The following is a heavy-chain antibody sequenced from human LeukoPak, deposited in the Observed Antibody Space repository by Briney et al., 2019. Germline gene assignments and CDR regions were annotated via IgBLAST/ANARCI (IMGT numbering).Heavy chain of an antibody. CDR1: GYSFTIYF. V-gene: IGHV1-46*01. D-gene: IGHD2-21*02. J-gene: IGHJ3*02. CDR3: VREGGGDRGRAFDM. CDR2: INTNGGST. Sequence: ASVKVSCKASGYSFTIYFIHWVRQAPGQGLELMGIINTNGGSTGYAQKFRGRVSMSRDTSTSTVYMELSSLRSEDAAVYYCVREGGGDRGRAFDMWGQGTMVTVSS.